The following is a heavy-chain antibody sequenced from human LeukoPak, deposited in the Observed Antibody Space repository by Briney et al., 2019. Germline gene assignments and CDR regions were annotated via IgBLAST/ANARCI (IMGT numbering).Heavy chain of an antibody. CDR2: IYYSGST. CDR1: GGSISSYY. CDR3: ASLAGGDGSNLGAYFDY. Sequence: SETLSLTCTVSGGSISSYYWSWIRQPPGKGLDWIGYIYYSGSTNYSPSLKSRVTISVDTSKNQFSLKLSSVTAADTAVYYCASLAGGDGSNLGAYFDYWGQGTLVTVSS. D-gene: IGHD5-24*01. V-gene: IGHV4-59*01. J-gene: IGHJ4*02.